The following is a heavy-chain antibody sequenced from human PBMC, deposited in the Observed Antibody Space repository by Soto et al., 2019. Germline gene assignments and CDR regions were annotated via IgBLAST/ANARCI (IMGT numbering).Heavy chain of an antibody. D-gene: IGHD6-6*01. J-gene: IGHJ4*02. CDR2: IYYSGST. CDR3: SRGVAALFAY. V-gene: IGHV4-59*01. CDR1: GGSISSYY. Sequence: SETLSLTCTVSGGSISSYYWSWIRQPPGKGLEWIGYIYYSGSTNYNPSLKSRVTISVDTSKNQFSLKLSSVTAADTAGYYCSRGVAALFAYWGQGTLDIVSS.